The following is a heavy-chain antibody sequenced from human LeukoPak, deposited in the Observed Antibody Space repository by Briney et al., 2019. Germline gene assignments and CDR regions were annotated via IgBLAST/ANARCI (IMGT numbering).Heavy chain of an antibody. J-gene: IGHJ6*03. CDR1: GFTFSSYG. Sequence: PGGSLRLSCAASGFTFSSYGMHWVRQAPGKGLEWVAFIRYDGSNKYYADSVKGRFTISRNNSKNTLYLQMNSLRAEDTAVYYCAKSEGGYCSSTSCYDPYYYYYMDVWGKGTTVTISS. D-gene: IGHD2-2*01. CDR2: IRYDGSNK. V-gene: IGHV3-30*02. CDR3: AKSEGGYCSSTSCYDPYYYYYMDV.